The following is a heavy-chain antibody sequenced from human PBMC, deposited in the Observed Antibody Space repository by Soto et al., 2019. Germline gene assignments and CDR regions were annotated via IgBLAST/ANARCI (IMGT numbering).Heavy chain of an antibody. Sequence: GGSLRLSCAASGFTFDNYAMTWVRQAPGKGLEWVSAISGGGRSTYYADSVKGRFTISRDNSKNTLYLHMNSLRAEDSAVYYCAKRGRDNPESWGQGSLVTVSS. CDR1: GFTFDNYA. J-gene: IGHJ5*02. CDR3: AKRGRDNPES. V-gene: IGHV3-23*01. CDR2: ISGGGRST. D-gene: IGHD1-20*01.